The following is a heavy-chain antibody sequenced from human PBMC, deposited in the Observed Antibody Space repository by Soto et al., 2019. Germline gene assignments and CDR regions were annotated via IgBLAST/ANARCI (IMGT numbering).Heavy chain of an antibody. CDR2: IYYSGST. D-gene: IGHD1-26*01. V-gene: IGHV4-59*01. CDR3: ARSPDGRAYYYDGMDV. CDR1: GGSITSYY. Sequence: SETLSLTCTVFGGSITSYYWSWIRQPPGKALEWIGYIYYSGSTYYNPSLKSRVTISVDTSKTQFSLKLTSVTAADTAVYYCARSPDGRAYYYDGMDVWGQGTTVTV. J-gene: IGHJ6*02.